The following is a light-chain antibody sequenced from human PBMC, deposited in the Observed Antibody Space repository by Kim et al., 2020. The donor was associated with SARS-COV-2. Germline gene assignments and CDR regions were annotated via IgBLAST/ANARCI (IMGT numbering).Light chain of an antibody. V-gene: IGKV1-39*01. CDR1: QRIRDH. CDR2: AAS. CDR3: QQSFSIPYT. Sequence: DFQMTQSPSSLSASVGDRVTITCRASQRIRDHLNWYQQQPGKAPKLLIYAASNLQTGVPSRFSGTASGTDFTLTISSLQPEDFATYYCQQSFSIPYTFGPGTKVDIK. J-gene: IGKJ3*01.